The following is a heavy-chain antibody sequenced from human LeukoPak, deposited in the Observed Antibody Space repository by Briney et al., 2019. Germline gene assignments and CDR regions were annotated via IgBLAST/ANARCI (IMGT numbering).Heavy chain of an antibody. J-gene: IGHJ6*02. CDR2: IYYSGST. Sequence: SETLSLTCTVSGGSISSGGYYWSWIRQHPGKGLEWIGYIYYSGSTYYNPSLKSRVTISVDTSKNQFSLKLSSVTAADTAVYYCARARYYYDSSGYSYGMDVWGQGTTVTVSS. D-gene: IGHD3-22*01. CDR3: ARARYYYDSSGYSYGMDV. CDR1: GGSISSGGYY. V-gene: IGHV4-31*03.